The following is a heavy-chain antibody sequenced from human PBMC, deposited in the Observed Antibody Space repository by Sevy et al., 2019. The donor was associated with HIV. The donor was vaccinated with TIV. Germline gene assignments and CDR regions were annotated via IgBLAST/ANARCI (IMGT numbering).Heavy chain of an antibody. D-gene: IGHD2-21*02. Sequence: GGSLRLSCAASGFTFSNYDMHWVRQAPGKGLDWVAVISHDERYKNYAESVKVRFTISRDNFKNTLFLQMDSLRPEDTAVYFCARLVSCGGDCYYLDSWGQGALVTASS. CDR3: ARLVSCGGDCYYLDS. J-gene: IGHJ4*02. CDR1: GFTFSNYD. CDR2: ISHDERYK. V-gene: IGHV3-30*04.